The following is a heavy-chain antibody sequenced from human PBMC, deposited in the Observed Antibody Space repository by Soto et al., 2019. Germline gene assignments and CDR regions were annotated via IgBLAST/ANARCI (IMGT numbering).Heavy chain of an antibody. Sequence: EVRLVESGGGPVESGRSLRLSCSGFGFTFANYALTWVRQAPGKGLEWLGFISSEANGGTTAYAAFLRGRATISRDDSKGIGYLDLKSLQGDDTAIYYRTRFCYEDRAYFFYWGQGSRVAVSS. CDR2: ISSEANGGTT. J-gene: IGHJ4*02. CDR3: TRFCYEDRAYFFY. CDR1: GFTFANYA. V-gene: IGHV3-49*04. D-gene: IGHD2-2*01.